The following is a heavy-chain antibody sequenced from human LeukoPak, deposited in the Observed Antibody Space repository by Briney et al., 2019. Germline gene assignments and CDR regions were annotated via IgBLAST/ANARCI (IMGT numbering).Heavy chain of an antibody. CDR3: ARKPAYCGGDCYPGHFDL. Sequence: PSETLSLTCTVSGGSISSSSYYWGWIRQPPGKGLEWIGSIYYSGSTYYNPSLKSRVTISVDTSKNQFSLKLSSVTAADTAVYYCARKPAYCGGDCYPGHFDLWGHGTLVTVSS. J-gene: IGHJ2*01. V-gene: IGHV4-39*07. CDR1: GGSISSSSYY. D-gene: IGHD2-21*02. CDR2: IYYSGST.